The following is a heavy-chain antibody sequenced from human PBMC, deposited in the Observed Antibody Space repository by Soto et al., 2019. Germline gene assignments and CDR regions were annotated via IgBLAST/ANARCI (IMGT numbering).Heavy chain of an antibody. J-gene: IGHJ4*02. CDR2: ISGSGGST. V-gene: IGHV3-23*01. D-gene: IGHD3-22*01. CDR3: AKRRDYYGSCSAY. CDR1: RFTFSSYA. Sequence: GESLKTSCAAARFTFSSYAMSCVRQAPGKGLGWGAAISGSGGSTYYADSGKGRFTISRDNYKNTLYLQMNRTSAEATAVYYCAKRRDYYGSCSAYWGQGTLVTVSS.